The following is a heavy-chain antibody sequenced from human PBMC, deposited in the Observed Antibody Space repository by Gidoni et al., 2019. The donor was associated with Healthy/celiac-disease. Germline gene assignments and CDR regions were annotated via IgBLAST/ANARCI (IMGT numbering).Heavy chain of an antibody. D-gene: IGHD2-21*02. CDR2: INHSGST. J-gene: IGHJ1*01. CDR3: ARGGMVVTAIRRAPGYFQH. CDR1: GGSFSGYY. Sequence: QVQLQQWGAGLLKPSETLSLTCAVYGGSFSGYYWSWIRQPPGKGLEWIGEINHSGSTNYNPSLKSRVTISVDTSKNQFSLKLSSVTAADTAVYYCARGGMVVTAIRRAPGYFQHWGQGTLVTVSS. V-gene: IGHV4-34*01.